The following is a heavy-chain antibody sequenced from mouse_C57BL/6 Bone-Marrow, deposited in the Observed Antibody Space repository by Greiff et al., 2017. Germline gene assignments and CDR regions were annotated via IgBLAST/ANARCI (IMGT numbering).Heavy chain of an antibody. CDR3: ARKRYDYYAMDY. V-gene: IGHV2-2*01. CDR2: IWSGGST. CDR1: GFSLTSSG. J-gene: IGHJ4*01. Sequence: VHLVESGPGLVQPSQSLSITCTVSGFSLTSSGVHWVRQSPGKGLEWLGVIWSGGSTDYNAAFISRLSISKDNSKSQVFFKMNSLQADDTAIYYCARKRYDYYAMDYWGQGTAVTVSS.